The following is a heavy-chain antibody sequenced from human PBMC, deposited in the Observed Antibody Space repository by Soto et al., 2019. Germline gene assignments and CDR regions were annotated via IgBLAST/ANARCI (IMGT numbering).Heavy chain of an antibody. CDR3: AKDGNVYSSGWYAPSLDY. Sequence: HVQLVESGGGVVQPGRSLRLSCAASGFTFSSYGMHWVRQAPGKGLEWVAVISYDGSNTYYADSVKGRFTISRDNSKNTXXLQMNSLRAEDTAVYYCAKDGNVYSSGWYAPSLDYWGQGTLVTVSS. CDR2: ISYDGSNT. CDR1: GFTFSSYG. D-gene: IGHD6-19*01. V-gene: IGHV3-30*18. J-gene: IGHJ4*02.